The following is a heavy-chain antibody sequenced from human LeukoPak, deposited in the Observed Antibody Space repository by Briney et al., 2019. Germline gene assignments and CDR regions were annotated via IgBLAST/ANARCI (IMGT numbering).Heavy chain of an antibody. J-gene: IGHJ6*03. CDR3: ARGVIGFYYYYYYMDV. CDR2: IRVYNGDT. V-gene: IGHV1-18*01. D-gene: IGHD2-21*01. CDR1: GYTFTSYG. Sequence: GASVKVSCKASGYTFTSYGISWVRQAPGQGLEWMGWIRVYNGDTNYAQKLQGRVTMTTDTSTSTAYMELRSLRSDDTAVYYCARGVIGFYYYYYYMDVWGKGTTVTVSS.